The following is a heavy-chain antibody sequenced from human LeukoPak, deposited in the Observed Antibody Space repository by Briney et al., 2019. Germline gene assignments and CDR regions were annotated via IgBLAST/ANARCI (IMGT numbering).Heavy chain of an antibody. Sequence: GGSLRLSCAASGFTFSSYAMSWVRQAPGKGLEWVSAISGSGGYTYYAGSVKGRFTISRDKSKNTLYLQMNSLRAEDTAVYYCARRPVHCSGGSCYSYDDYWGQGTLVTVSS. CDR1: GFTFSSYA. D-gene: IGHD2-15*01. J-gene: IGHJ4*02. V-gene: IGHV3-23*01. CDR3: ARRPVHCSGGSCYSYDDY. CDR2: ISGSGGYT.